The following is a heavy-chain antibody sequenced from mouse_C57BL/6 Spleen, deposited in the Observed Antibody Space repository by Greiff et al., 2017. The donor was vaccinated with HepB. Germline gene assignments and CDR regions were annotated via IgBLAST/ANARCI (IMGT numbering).Heavy chain of an antibody. J-gene: IGHJ4*01. Sequence: EVQGVESGPELVKPGASVKISCKASGYSFTGYYMNWVKQSPEKSLEWIGEINPSTGGTTYNQKFKAKATLTVDKSSSTAYMQLKSLTSEDSAVYYCARGRDITTVVARDYAMDYWGQGTSVTVSS. CDR3: ARGRDITTVVARDYAMDY. V-gene: IGHV1-42*01. CDR1: GYSFTGYY. CDR2: INPSTGGT. D-gene: IGHD1-1*01.